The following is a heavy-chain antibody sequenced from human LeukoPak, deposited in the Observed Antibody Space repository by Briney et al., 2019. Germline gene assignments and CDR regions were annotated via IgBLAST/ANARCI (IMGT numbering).Heavy chain of an antibody. CDR1: GDSISSGSYY. CDR3: VRHLGGNAFAI. CDR2: IYYSGTT. D-gene: IGHD3-16*01. V-gene: IGHV4-39*01. Sequence: SETLSLTCTVSGDSISSGSYYWGWLRQPPGDGLEWIASIYYSGTTYYYPSLKSRGTISLDTPNNQFSLKLTSATAADTAVYYCVRHLGGNAFAIWGQGTMVTVSS. J-gene: IGHJ3*02.